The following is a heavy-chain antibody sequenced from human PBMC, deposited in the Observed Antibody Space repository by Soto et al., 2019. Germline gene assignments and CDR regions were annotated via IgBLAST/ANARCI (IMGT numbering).Heavy chain of an antibody. Sequence: SGTLSLTCTVSGGSVTNSSYYWGWIRQSPGKGLEWIGSVYYRGRSYSKSSVKSRVTISVDTSKIRFYLSLNSVTASDTAVYFCVSQRTTVPTQAYFDYWGPGALVTVSS. CDR1: GGSVTNSSYY. D-gene: IGHD4-17*01. J-gene: IGHJ4*02. V-gene: IGHV4-39*01. CDR2: VYYRGRS. CDR3: VSQRTTVPTQAYFDY.